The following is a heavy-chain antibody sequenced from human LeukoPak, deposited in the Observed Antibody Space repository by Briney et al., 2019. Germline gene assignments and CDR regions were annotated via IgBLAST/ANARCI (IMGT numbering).Heavy chain of an antibody. CDR3: AGGRFYTSGGYPEHFHY. V-gene: IGHV4-59*01. Sequence: SETLSLTCTLSGNSTWSYDGLGPRQPPGKGLEWIGYIYYSDNTNYNSSLKSRVTISEEKTKNQSSLILNSVTAADTAVYYCAGGRFYTSGGYPEHFHYWGQGTLVTVPS. CDR1: GNSTWSYD. CDR2: IYYSDNT. D-gene: IGHD2-15*01. J-gene: IGHJ4*02.